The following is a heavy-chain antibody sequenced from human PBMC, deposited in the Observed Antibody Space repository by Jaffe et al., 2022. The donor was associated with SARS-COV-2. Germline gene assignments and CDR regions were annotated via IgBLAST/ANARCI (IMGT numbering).Heavy chain of an antibody. CDR3: ARESVSDYGDDFWSGYLEARPTPGNWFDP. Sequence: EVQLVESGGGLVQPGGSLRLSCAASGFTFSSYEMNWVRQAPGKGLEWVSYISSSGSTIYYADSVKGRFTISRDNAKNSLYLQMNSLRAEDTAVYYCARESVSDYGDDFWSGYLEARPTPGNWFDPWGQGTLVTVSS. V-gene: IGHV3-48*03. CDR2: ISSSGSTI. J-gene: IGHJ5*02. D-gene: IGHD3-3*01. CDR1: GFTFSSYE.